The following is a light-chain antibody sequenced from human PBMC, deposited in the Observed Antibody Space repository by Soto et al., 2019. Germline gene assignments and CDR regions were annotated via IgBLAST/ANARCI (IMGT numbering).Light chain of an antibody. Sequence: EIGFTQSPATLSLSPGERAILSCRASQSVSTFLAWFQQKPGQPPRLLIYNASNRTTGIPARFSGSGSGTDFTLTISSLEPEDFAVYYCQQRGDWPPITFGQGTRLEIK. V-gene: IGKV3-11*01. CDR2: NAS. CDR3: QQRGDWPPIT. J-gene: IGKJ5*01. CDR1: QSVSTF.